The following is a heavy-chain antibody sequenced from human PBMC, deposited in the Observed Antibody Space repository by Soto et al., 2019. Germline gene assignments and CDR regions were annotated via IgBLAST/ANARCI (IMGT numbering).Heavy chain of an antibody. J-gene: IGHJ1*01. V-gene: IGHV3-23*01. CDR2: ISGSGGST. CDR3: AKAPVVYGDLEDFQH. CDR1: GFTLSSYG. D-gene: IGHD4-17*01. Sequence: GGSLKLSCAASGFTLSSYGMGGVRQAPGKGLEWVSTISGSGGSTYYADSVKGRFTISRDNSKNTLYLQMNSLRAEDTAVYYCAKAPVVYGDLEDFQHWGKGTLVPVSS.